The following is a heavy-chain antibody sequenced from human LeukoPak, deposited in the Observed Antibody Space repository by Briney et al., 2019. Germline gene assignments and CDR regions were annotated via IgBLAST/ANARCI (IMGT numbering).Heavy chain of an antibody. CDR3: AKWGDYDVLTGYYVSDY. J-gene: IGHJ4*02. D-gene: IGHD3-9*01. V-gene: IGHV3-23*01. Sequence: ASLRLTCAASGFTFSNYAMSWVRQAPGKGLEWVSAITGSGGNTYYADSVKGRFTISRDNSKNTVFLQMNSLRAEDTAVYYCAKWGDYDVLTGYYVSDYWGQGTLVTVSS. CDR1: GFTFSNYA. CDR2: ITGSGGNT.